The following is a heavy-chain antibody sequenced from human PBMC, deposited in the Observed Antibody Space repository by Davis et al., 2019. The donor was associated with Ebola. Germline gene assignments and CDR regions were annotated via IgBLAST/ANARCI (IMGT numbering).Heavy chain of an antibody. CDR1: GFTFSNAW. J-gene: IGHJ4*02. CDR2: IKSKTDGGTT. D-gene: IGHD4-17*01. CDR3: ARDRGDYGDNQFDY. Sequence: GESLKISCAASGFTFSNAWMSWVRQAPGKGLEWVGRIKSKTDGGTTDYAAPVKGRFTISRDDSKNTLYLQMNSLRAEDTAVYYCARDRGDYGDNQFDYWGQGTLVTVSS. V-gene: IGHV3-15*01.